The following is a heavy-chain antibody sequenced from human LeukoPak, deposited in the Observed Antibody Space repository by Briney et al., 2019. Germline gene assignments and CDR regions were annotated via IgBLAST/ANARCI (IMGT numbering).Heavy chain of an antibody. CDR1: QFTFGSYG. D-gene: IGHD3-22*01. CDR2: ISYDGSNK. CDR3: TRDPDSSGYYVFDY. Sequence: PGGSLRLSCAASQFTFGSYGTHWVRQAPGKGLEWVAVISYDGSNKYYADSVKGRFTISRDNFKNTLYLQMNSLRAEDTAVYYCTRDPDSSGYYVFDYWGQGTLVSVSS. J-gene: IGHJ4*02. V-gene: IGHV3-30*04.